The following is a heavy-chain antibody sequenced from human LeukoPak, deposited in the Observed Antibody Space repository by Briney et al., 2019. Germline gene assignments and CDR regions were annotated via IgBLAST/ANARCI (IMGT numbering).Heavy chain of an antibody. CDR3: ARTRNVLRYFDWLLDPFDY. CDR2: ISSSSSYI. CDR1: GFTFSSYS. V-gene: IGHV3-21*01. J-gene: IGHJ4*02. Sequence: GGSLRLSCAASGFTFSSYSMNWVRQAPGKGLEWASSISSSSSYIYYADSVKGRFTISRDNAKNSLYLQMNSLRAEDTAVYYCARTRNVLRYFDWLLDPFDYWGQGTLVTVSS. D-gene: IGHD3-9*01.